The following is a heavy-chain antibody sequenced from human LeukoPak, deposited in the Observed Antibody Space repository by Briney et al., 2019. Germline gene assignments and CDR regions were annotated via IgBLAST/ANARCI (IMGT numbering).Heavy chain of an antibody. J-gene: IGHJ5*02. CDR3: AADLNVIGEYCTNGVCSVVGDNWFDP. V-gene: IGHV3-23*01. CDR2: ISGSGGST. CDR1: GFTFSSYG. Sequence: GGSLRLSCAASGFTFSSYGMSWVRQAPGKGLEWVSAISGSGGSTYYADSVKGRFTISRDNSKNTLYLQMNSLRAEDTAVYYCAADLNVIGEYCTNGVCSVVGDNWFDPWGQGTLVTVSS. D-gene: IGHD2-8*01.